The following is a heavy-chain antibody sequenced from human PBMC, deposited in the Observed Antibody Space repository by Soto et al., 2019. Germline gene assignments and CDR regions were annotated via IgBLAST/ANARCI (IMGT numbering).Heavy chain of an antibody. CDR3: ARGHCSGGSCYPNYYYGMDV. Sequence: QVQLVESGGGVVQPGRSLRLSCAASGFTFSSYAMHWVRQAPGKGLEWVAVISYDGSNKYYADSVKGRFTIYRDNSKNTLYLQMNSLRAEDTVVYYCARGHCSGGSCYPNYYYGMDVWGQGTTVTVSS. D-gene: IGHD2-15*01. V-gene: IGHV3-30-3*01. J-gene: IGHJ6*02. CDR1: GFTFSSYA. CDR2: ISYDGSNK.